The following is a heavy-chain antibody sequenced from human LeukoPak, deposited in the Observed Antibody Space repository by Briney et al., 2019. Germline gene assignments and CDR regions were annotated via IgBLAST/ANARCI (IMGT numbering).Heavy chain of an antibody. CDR2: IWYDGSNK. CDR1: GFTFSSYG. V-gene: IGHV3-33*01. CDR3: ARDLNPHYGDYGDYFDY. J-gene: IGHJ4*02. Sequence: PGGSLRLSCAASGFTFSSYGMHWVRQAPGKGLEWVAVIWYDGSNKYYADSVKGRFTISRDNSKNTLYLQMNSLRAEDTAVYYCARDLNPHYGDYGDYFDYWGQGTLVTVSS. D-gene: IGHD4-17*01.